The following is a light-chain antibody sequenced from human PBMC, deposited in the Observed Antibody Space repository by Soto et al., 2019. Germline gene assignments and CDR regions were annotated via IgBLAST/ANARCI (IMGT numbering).Light chain of an antibody. Sequence: DIVMTQSPLSLPVTPGEPASISCRSSQSLLHSNGYSYLHWYLQKPGQSPQLLIYLGSNRASGVPDRISGSGSGTDFTLKISRVEADDVGVYYCMQALQTLMYTFGQGTKLEIK. CDR1: QSLLHSNGYSY. CDR2: LGS. J-gene: IGKJ2*01. CDR3: MQALQTLMYT. V-gene: IGKV2-28*01.